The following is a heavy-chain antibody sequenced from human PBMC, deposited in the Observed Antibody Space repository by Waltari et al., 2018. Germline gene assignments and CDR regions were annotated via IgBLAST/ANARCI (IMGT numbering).Heavy chain of an antibody. CDR2: SHRSGKT. Sequence: QLQVSGPGLVQPSGTLSLTCSVPGDSLSSNNWWSWVRQSPGTGLEWIGQSHRSGKTNYNPSLESRVTISIDTANKKFALRVTSTTAADTAVYYCARDRGRGLYLDSWGQGTLVTVSP. CDR1: GDSLSSNNW. J-gene: IGHJ4*02. V-gene: IGHV4-4*02. D-gene: IGHD2-15*01. CDR3: ARDRGRGLYLDS.